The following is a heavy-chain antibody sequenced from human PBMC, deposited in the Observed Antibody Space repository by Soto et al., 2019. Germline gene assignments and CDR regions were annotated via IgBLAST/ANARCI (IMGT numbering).Heavy chain of an antibody. Sequence: PSETLSLTCTVSGGSIGGYYWRWLRQPPGKGLEWIGYIYNIIGSTSYNPSLRSRVTMSIDTSQEQFSLRLSSVTATDTAVYYCARHVNLPLAATGFDSWGRGTLVTVSS. J-gene: IGHJ4*02. V-gene: IGHV4-59*08. CDR1: GGSIGGYY. D-gene: IGHD2-15*01. CDR3: ARHVNLPLAATGFDS. CDR2: IYNIIGST.